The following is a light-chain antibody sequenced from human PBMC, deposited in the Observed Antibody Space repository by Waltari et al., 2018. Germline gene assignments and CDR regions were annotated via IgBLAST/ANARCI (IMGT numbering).Light chain of an antibody. CDR3: QQLNSYPLT. J-gene: IGKJ4*01. V-gene: IGKV1-9*01. CDR2: SAS. Sequence: DIQLTQSPSFLSASVRDRVTITCRASPGIHNYLAWYQQKPGTAPKLRIYSASTLQSGVPSRFSGSGSGTEFSLTISSLQPEDFVTYYCQQLNSYPLTFGGGTKVEIK. CDR1: PGIHNY.